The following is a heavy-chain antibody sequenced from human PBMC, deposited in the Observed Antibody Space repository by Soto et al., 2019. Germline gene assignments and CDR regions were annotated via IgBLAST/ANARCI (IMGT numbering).Heavy chain of an antibody. V-gene: IGHV1-46*01. Sequence: ASVKVSCKASGYTFTSYYMHWVRQAPGQGLEWMGIINPSGGSTSYAQKFQGRVTMTRDTSTSTVYVELSSLRSEDTAVYYCARAQGIIVVVVAATPGPPGALDYWGQGTLVTVSS. CDR3: ARAQGIIVVVVAATPGPPGALDY. J-gene: IGHJ4*02. CDR2: INPSGGST. CDR1: GYTFTSYY. D-gene: IGHD2-15*01.